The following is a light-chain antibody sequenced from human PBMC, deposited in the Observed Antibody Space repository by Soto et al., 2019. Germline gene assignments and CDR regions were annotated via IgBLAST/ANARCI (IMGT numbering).Light chain of an antibody. J-gene: IGKJ1*01. CDR2: AAS. CDR3: QQSYSTPWT. V-gene: IGKV1-39*01. Sequence: DIPMTQSPSSLSASVGDRVTITCRASQSISSYLNWYQQKPGIAPKLLIYAASSLQSGVPSRFSGSGSGTDFTLTISRLQPEDFATYYCQQSYSTPWTFGQGTKVEIK. CDR1: QSISSY.